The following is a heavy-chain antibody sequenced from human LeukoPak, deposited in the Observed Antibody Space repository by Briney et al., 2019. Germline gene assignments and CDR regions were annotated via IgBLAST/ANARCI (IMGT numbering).Heavy chain of an antibody. V-gene: IGHV3-33*01. J-gene: IGHJ4*02. CDR3: ARGKWNYPYDY. D-gene: IGHD1-7*01. CDR2: IWYDGSNK. Sequence: PGRSLRLSCAASGFTFSSYGMHWVRQAPGKGLEWVAVIWYDGSNKYYADSVKGRFTISRDNSKNTVHLQMNSLRAEDTAVYYCARGKWNYPYDYWGQGTLVTVSS. CDR1: GFTFSSYG.